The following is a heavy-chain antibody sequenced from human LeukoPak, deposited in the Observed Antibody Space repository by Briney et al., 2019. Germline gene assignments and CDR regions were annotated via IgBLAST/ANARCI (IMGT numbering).Heavy chain of an antibody. D-gene: IGHD3-9*01. CDR1: GYTFTGYY. V-gene: IGHV1-2*02. Sequence: ASVKVSCKTSGYTFTGYYMHWVRQAPGQGLEWMGWINPYSGGTNYAQKFQGGVTMTRDTSISTAYMELSRLRSDDTAVYYCARASPLDHILTGYLNYWGQGTLVTVSS. CDR2: INPYSGGT. J-gene: IGHJ4*02. CDR3: ARASPLDHILTGYLNY.